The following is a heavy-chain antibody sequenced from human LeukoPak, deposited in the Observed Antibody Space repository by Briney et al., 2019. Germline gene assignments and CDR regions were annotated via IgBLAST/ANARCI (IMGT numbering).Heavy chain of an antibody. CDR1: GGSFSGYY. CDR2: INYSGST. D-gene: IGHD3-10*01. CDR3: AREYYYGSGSYYDY. J-gene: IGHJ4*02. V-gene: IGHV4-59*01. Sequence: SETLSLTCAVYGGSFSGYYWSWIRQPPGKGLEWIGYINYSGSTNFNPSLKSRVTISVDTSKNQFSLKLNSVTAADTAVYYCAREYYYGSGSYYDYWGQGTLVTVSS.